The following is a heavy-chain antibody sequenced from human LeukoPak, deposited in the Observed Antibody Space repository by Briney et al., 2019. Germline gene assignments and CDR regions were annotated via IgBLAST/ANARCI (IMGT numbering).Heavy chain of an antibody. CDR2: ISYDGSNK. CDR1: GFTFSSYS. V-gene: IGHV3-30*03. Sequence: GGSLRLSCAASGFTFSSYSMNWVRQAPGKGLEWVAVISYDGSNKYYADSVKGRFTISRDNSKNTLYLQMNSLRVEDTAVYYCARGSYDSVWGTLGFDYWGQGTLVTVSS. J-gene: IGHJ4*02. D-gene: IGHD3-16*01. CDR3: ARGSYDSVWGTLGFDY.